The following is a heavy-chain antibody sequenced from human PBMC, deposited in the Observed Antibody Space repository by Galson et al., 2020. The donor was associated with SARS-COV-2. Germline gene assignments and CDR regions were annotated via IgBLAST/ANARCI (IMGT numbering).Heavy chain of an antibody. V-gene: IGHV1-69*05. CDR3: ARARAVAGTFCWFDP. CDR1: GGTFSSYA. CDR2: IIPIFGTA. J-gene: IGHJ5*02. Sequence: ASVKVSCKASGGTFSSYAISWVRQAPGQGLEWMGGIIPIFGTANYAQKFQGRVTITTDESTSTAYMELSSLRSEDTAVYYCARARAVAGTFCWFDPWGQGTLVTVSS. D-gene: IGHD6-19*01.